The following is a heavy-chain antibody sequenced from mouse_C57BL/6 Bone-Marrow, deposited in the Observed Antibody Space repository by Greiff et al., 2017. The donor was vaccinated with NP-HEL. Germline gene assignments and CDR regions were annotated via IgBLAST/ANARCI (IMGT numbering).Heavy chain of an antibody. CDR1: GYSITSGYY. D-gene: IGHD1-1*01. CDR3: AREHYGYYFDY. CDR2: ISYDGSN. V-gene: IGHV3-6*01. J-gene: IGHJ2*01. Sequence: EVKLVESGPGLVKPSQSLSLTCSVTGYSITSGYYWNWIRQFPGNKLEWMGYISYDGSNNYNPSLKNRISITRDTSKNQFFLKLNSVTTEDTATYYCAREHYGYYFDYWGQGTTLTVSS.